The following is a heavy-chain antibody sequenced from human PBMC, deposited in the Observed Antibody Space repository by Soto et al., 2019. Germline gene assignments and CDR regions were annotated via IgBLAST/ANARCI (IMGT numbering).Heavy chain of an antibody. CDR1: GYTFRNYG. Sequence: QVQLVQSGAEVKKPGASMKVSCRASGYTFRNYGVTWVRQAPGQGLEWMGWVSAFNGDRNYAQKFQGRVTMTTDTSTSTAYMELGSLRSDDEAVYYCARATGSGSYSSFWGQGTLVTVSA. D-gene: IGHD1-26*01. CDR3: ARATGSGSYSSF. V-gene: IGHV1-18*01. J-gene: IGHJ4*02. CDR2: VSAFNGDR.